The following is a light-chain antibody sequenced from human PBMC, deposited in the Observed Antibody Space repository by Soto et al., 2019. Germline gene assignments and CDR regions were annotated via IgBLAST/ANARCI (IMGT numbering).Light chain of an antibody. Sequence: EIVLTQSPGTLSLSPGERATLSCRASQSVWSSYLAWYQQKPGQAPRLLIYGASSRATGIPDRFSGSGSGTDFTLTISRLEPEDFAVYYCQQYGSSTYTFGQGTKLEIK. CDR2: GAS. CDR3: QQYGSSTYT. V-gene: IGKV3-20*01. CDR1: QSVWSSY. J-gene: IGKJ2*01.